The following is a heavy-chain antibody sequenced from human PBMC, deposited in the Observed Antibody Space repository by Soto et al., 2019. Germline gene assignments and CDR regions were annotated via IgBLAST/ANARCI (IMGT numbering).Heavy chain of an antibody. D-gene: IGHD5-18*01. CDR1: GFTFSSFA. J-gene: IGHJ4*02. V-gene: IGHV3-23*01. Sequence: GGSLSLSCAASGFTFSSFALSWVRQAPGKGLEWVSAISGSGDGTHYADSVKGRFTISRDNSKNTLYLQMNSLRAEDTAVYYCAGPGYSSQDYWGQGALVTVSS. CDR2: ISGSGDGT. CDR3: AGPGYSSQDY.